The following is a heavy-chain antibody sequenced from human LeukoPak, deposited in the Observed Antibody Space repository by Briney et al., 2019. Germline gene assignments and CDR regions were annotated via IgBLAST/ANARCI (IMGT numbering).Heavy chain of an antibody. CDR1: GFSLSTSGMR. CDR2: LDWDDDK. J-gene: IGHJ5*02. D-gene: IGHD6-19*01. CDR3: ARSPGYSSGLYNWFDP. Sequence: SGPALVKPTQTLTLTCTFSGFSLSTSGMRVSWIRQPPGKALERLARLDWDDDKFYSTSLKTRLTISKDTSKNQVVLTMTNMNPVDTATYYCARSPGYSSGLYNWFDPWGQGTLVTVSS. V-gene: IGHV2-70*04.